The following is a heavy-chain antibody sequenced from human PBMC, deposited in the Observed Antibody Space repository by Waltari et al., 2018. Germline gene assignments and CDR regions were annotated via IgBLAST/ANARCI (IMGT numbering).Heavy chain of an antibody. CDR1: GFTFDDYA. CDR3: AKDDSSSFF. Sequence: EVQLVESGGGLVQPGRSLRLSCAASGFTFDDYAMPWVRQAPGKGLEWVSGISWNSGSIGYADSVKGRFTISRDNAKNSLYLQMNSLRAEDTALYYCAKDDSSSFFWGRGTMVTVSS. J-gene: IGHJ3*01. D-gene: IGHD6-13*01. CDR2: ISWNSGSI. V-gene: IGHV3-9*01.